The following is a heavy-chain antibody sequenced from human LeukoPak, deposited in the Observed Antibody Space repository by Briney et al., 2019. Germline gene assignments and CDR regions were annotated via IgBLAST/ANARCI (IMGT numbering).Heavy chain of an antibody. V-gene: IGHV5-51*01. Sequence: GESLKISCKGSGYSFTRYWTGWVRQMPGKGLEWMGIIYPGDSNTRYSPSFQGQVTISVDKSISTAYLQWSSLKASDIAMYYCARHFGYSSSWFVDYWGQGTLVTVSS. CDR3: ARHFGYSSSWFVDY. D-gene: IGHD6-13*01. CDR2: IYPGDSNT. J-gene: IGHJ4*02. CDR1: GYSFTRYW.